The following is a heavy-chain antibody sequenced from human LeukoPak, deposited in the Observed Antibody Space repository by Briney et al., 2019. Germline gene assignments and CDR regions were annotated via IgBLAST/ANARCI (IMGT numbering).Heavy chain of an antibody. CDR3: ASFRWGVGFEY. Sequence: SETLPLTCAVYGESFSGYYWTCIRQPPGKGLEWIGEINHSGSTNYSPSLKSRVTISVDTSKNQFSLKLNSVTAADTAVYYCASFRWGVGFEYWGQGTLVTVSS. D-gene: IGHD3-16*01. CDR1: GESFSGYY. CDR2: INHSGST. J-gene: IGHJ4*02. V-gene: IGHV4-34*01.